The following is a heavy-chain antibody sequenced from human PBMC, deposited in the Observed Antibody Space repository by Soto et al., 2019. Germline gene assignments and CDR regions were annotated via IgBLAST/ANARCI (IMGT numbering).Heavy chain of an antibody. D-gene: IGHD3-9*01. V-gene: IGHV4-59*08. Sequence: PSETLSLTCTVSGGYISNFYWSWIRQPPGKGLEWIGYVYYTGSTSYNPSLKRRVTFSADSSRGQFSLRLSSVTAADTAVYYCARTVLGPDLLADSFVDYYYYMDVWGQGTTVTVSS. J-gene: IGHJ6*03. CDR3: ARTVLGPDLLADSFVDYYYYMDV. CDR1: GGYISNFY. CDR2: VYYTGST.